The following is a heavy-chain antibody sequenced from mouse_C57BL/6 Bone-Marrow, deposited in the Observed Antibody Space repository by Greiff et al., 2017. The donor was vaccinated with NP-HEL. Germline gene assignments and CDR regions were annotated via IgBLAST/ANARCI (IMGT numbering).Heavy chain of an antibody. CDR3: ARGRQLRLLFAY. V-gene: IGHV1-82*01. Sequence: VKLMESGPELVKPGASVKISCKASGYAFSSSWMNWVKQRPGKGLEWIGRIYPGDGDTNYNGKFKGKATLTADKSSSTAYMQLSSLTSEDSAVYFCARGRQLRLLFAYWGQGTLVTVSA. J-gene: IGHJ3*01. CDR2: IYPGDGDT. CDR1: GYAFSSSW. D-gene: IGHD3-2*02.